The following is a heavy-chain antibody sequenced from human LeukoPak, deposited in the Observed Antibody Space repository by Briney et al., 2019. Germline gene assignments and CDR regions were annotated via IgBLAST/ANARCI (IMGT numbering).Heavy chain of an antibody. CDR3: ARNRVGFHYAYAFDM. Sequence: GGSLRLSCAASGFSLINSDMHWVRQAPGKGLKWVAFIDYDGSEKRYADSLKGRFTISRDNSKNTLYLQMNSLRGEDAAVYYCARNRVGFHYAYAFDMWGQGTMVTVSS. D-gene: IGHD5-24*01. CDR2: IDYDGSEK. V-gene: IGHV3-30*02. CDR1: GFSLINSD. J-gene: IGHJ3*02.